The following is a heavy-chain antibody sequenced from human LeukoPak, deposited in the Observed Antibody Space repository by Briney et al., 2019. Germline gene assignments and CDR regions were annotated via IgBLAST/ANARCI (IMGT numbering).Heavy chain of an antibody. D-gene: IGHD3-10*01. CDR1: GFTFSSYA. Sequence: GGSLGLSCAASGFTFSSYAMSWVRQAPGKGLEWVSAISGSGGSTYYADSVKGRFTISRDNSKNTLYLQMNSLRAEDTAVYYCAKDYYGSGRLFDYWGQGTLVTVSS. CDR3: AKDYYGSGRLFDY. CDR2: ISGSGGST. V-gene: IGHV3-23*01. J-gene: IGHJ4*02.